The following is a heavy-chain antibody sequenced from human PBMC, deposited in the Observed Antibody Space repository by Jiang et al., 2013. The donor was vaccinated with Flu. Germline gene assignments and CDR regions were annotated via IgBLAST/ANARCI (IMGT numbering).Heavy chain of an antibody. CDR2: K. J-gene: IGHJ3*02. D-gene: IGHD6-6*01. V-gene: IGHV3-33*01. CDR3: ARPALDFGSSFDAFDI. Sequence: KYYADSVKGRFTISRDNSKNTLYLQMNSLRAEDTAVYYCARPALDFGSSFDAFDIWGQGTMVTVSS.